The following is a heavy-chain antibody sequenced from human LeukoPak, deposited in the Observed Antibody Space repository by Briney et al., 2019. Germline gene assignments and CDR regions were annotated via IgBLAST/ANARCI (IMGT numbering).Heavy chain of an antibody. CDR2: IYYSGIT. CDR3: ARHAADTVMLDN. Sequence: SETLSLTCTVSSGSISSYYWSWLRQPPGKGLEWIGYIYYSGITEYSPSVKGRVTISVETSKNQFSLRLSSVTAADAAVYYCARHAADTVMLDNWGQGTLVTVSA. CDR1: SGSISSYY. D-gene: IGHD5-18*01. J-gene: IGHJ4*02. V-gene: IGHV4-59*08.